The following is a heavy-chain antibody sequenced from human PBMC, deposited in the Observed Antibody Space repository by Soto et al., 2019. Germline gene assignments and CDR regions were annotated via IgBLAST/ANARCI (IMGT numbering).Heavy chain of an antibody. CDR3: ARVSVDVPE. CDR2: IDPKSGGT. CDR1: GPTFIAYY. V-gene: IGHV1-2*02. J-gene: IGHJ4*02. D-gene: IGHD5-12*01. Sequence: PLVQSGAEVKKPGASVRVSCKTSGPTFIAYYIHWVRQAPGQGLEWMGWIDPKSGGTTYEQKFLGRVTMTRDTSSNTAYMDLNRLTSDDTAVYYCARVSVDVPEWGQGTLITVSS.